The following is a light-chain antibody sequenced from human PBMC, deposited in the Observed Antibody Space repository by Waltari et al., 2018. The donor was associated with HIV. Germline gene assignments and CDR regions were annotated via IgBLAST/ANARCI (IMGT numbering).Light chain of an antibody. CDR1: QSVLYSSSNDNH. J-gene: IGKJ4*01. V-gene: IGKV4-1*01. CDR3: QQYYSSPLT. Sequence: DIVMTQSPDSLAVSLGERATINCKSSQSVLYSSSNDNHFAWFQQKPGQRPALLISWASTREYGGPDRFSDSGSGTDVTFTISSLQAEDVAIYYCQQYYSSPLTFGAGTKVEIK. CDR2: WAS.